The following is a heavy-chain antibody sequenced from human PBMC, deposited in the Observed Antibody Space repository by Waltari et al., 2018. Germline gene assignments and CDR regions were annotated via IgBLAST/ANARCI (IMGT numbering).Heavy chain of an antibody. CDR3: AREDQLLPGYYAFDI. CDR1: GFTFSSSW. Sequence: EVQLVESGGGLVQPGGSLRLSCAASGFTFSSSWMRWVRQPPGKGLEWVANIKQDGSEKYYVDSVKGRFTISRDNAKNSLYLQMNSLRAEDTAVYYCAREDQLLPGYYAFDIWGQGTMVTVSS. CDR2: IKQDGSEK. D-gene: IGHD2-15*01. V-gene: IGHV3-7*01. J-gene: IGHJ3*02.